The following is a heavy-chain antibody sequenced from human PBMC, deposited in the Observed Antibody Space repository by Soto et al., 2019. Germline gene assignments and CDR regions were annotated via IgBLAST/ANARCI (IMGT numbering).Heavy chain of an antibody. CDR2: IYPGDSNT. CDR1: GYSFTNYW. CDR3: ARQGFCSSTSCYTVDY. V-gene: IGHV5-51*01. J-gene: IGHJ4*02. D-gene: IGHD2-2*02. Sequence: GESLKISCKGSGYSFTNYWIGWVRQMPGKGLEWMGIIYPGDSNTRYSPSFQGQVTISADKSISTAYLQWSSLKASDTAMYYCARQGFCSSTSCYTVDYWGQGTRVTVAS.